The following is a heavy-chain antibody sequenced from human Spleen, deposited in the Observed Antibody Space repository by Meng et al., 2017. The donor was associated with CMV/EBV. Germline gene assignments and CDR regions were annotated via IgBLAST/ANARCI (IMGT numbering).Heavy chain of an antibody. J-gene: IGHJ6*02. Sequence: SLKSSCAASGFTFDDYAMHWVRQTPEKGLEWVSGISWNSGTITYADSVKGRFTISRDNAKNSLYLQMNSLRAEDTAVYYCARDKPAAITPSYYYYYGMDVWGQGTTVTVSS. V-gene: IGHV3-9*01. CDR3: ARDKPAAITPSYYYYYGMDV. CDR1: GFTFDDYA. CDR2: ISWNSGTI. D-gene: IGHD2-2*02.